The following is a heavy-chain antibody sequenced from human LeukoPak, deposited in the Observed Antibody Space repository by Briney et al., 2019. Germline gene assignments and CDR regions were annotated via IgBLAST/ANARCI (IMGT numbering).Heavy chain of an antibody. D-gene: IGHD2-15*01. J-gene: IGHJ6*03. CDR1: GGSISSSNW. V-gene: IGHV4-4*02. CDR3: ARWCCSGGSCYWGYYYYYMDV. CDR2: IYHSGST. Sequence: SGTLSLTCAVSGGSISSSNWWSWIRQPPGKGLEWIGEIYHSGSTNYNPSLKSRVTISVDKSKTQFSLKLSSVTAADTAVYYCARWCCSGGSCYWGYYYYYMDVWGKGTTVTISS.